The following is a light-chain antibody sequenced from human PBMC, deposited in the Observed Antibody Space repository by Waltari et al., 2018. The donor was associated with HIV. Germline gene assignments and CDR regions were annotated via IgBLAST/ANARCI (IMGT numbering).Light chain of an antibody. CDR2: GAS. CDR1: QSVGGK. J-gene: IGKJ4*01. Sequence: EIVMTQSPAPLSVSPGDKTSLSCRASQSVGGKLAWYQQKPGQAPRLLIYGASTRATGIPARFSGSGSGTEFTLTISSLQSEDSGVYYCQQYNNWPPVTFGGGTKVEIK. V-gene: IGKV3-15*01. CDR3: QQYNNWPPVT.